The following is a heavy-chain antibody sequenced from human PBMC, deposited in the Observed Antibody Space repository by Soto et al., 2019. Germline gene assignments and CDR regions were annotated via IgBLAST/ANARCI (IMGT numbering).Heavy chain of an antibody. D-gene: IGHD6-13*01. V-gene: IGHV4-34*01. CDR1: GGSFSGYY. Sequence: SETLSLTCAVYGGSFSGYYWSWIRQPPGKGLEWIGEINHSGSTNYNPSLKSRVTISVDTSKNQFSLKLSSVTAADTAVYYCARGRYSSRWSDYWGQGTLVTVSS. CDR2: INHSGST. CDR3: ARGRYSSRWSDY. J-gene: IGHJ4*02.